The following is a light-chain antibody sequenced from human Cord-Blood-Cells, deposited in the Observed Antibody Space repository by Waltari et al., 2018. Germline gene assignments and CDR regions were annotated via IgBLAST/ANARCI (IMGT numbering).Light chain of an antibody. V-gene: IGLV2-14*01. Sequence: QSALTQPASVSGSPGQSITISCTGTSSDVGGYNYVSWYQQHPGKAPKLMIYDVSKRPSGVSNRFSGSKSGNTDSLTISGLQAEDEADYYCNSYTSSSTWVFGGGTKLTVL. CDR2: DVS. J-gene: IGLJ3*02. CDR3: NSYTSSSTWV. CDR1: SSDVGGYNY.